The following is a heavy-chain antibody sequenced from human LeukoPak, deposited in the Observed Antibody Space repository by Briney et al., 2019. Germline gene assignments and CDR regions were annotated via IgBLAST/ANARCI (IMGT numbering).Heavy chain of an antibody. Sequence: PGGSLRLSCAASGFTFDDYAMHWVRQAPGKGLEWVSVIGGSGDTTYYADSVKGRFTISRDNSKNTLYPQMNSLRAEDTAVYYCAKDPTGWEQGYMDVWGKGTTVSVSS. CDR3: AKDPTGWEQGYMDV. J-gene: IGHJ6*03. CDR2: IGGSGDTT. D-gene: IGHD1-26*01. CDR1: GFTFDDYA. V-gene: IGHV3-23*01.